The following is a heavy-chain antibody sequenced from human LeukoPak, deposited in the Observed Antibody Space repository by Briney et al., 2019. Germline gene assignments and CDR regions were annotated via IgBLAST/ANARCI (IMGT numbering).Heavy chain of an antibody. CDR1: GYTFTGYY. CDR3: ARDGFYYGSGSYSGYHYYYYYMDV. J-gene: IGHJ6*03. D-gene: IGHD3-10*01. Sequence: ASVKVSCKASGYTFTGYYMHWVRQAPGQGLEWMGWINPNSGGTNYAQKFQGRVTMTRDTSISTAYMELSRLRSDDTAVYYCARDGFYYGSGSYSGYHYYYYYMDVWGKGTTVTVSS. CDR2: INPNSGGT. V-gene: IGHV1-2*02.